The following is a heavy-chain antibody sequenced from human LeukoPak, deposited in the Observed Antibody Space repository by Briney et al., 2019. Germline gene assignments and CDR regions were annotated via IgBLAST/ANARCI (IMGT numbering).Heavy chain of an antibody. V-gene: IGHV3-74*01. CDR2: IKDDDSDT. CDR1: GFTFSSYW. Sequence: PGGSLRLSCAASGFTFSSYWMHWVRQAPGKGLVWVSRIKDDDSDTNYADSVKGRFTISRDNAKNTLYLQMNGLRAEDTAGDYCTTIRPDCWGQGTLVTVSS. CDR3: TTIRPDC. D-gene: IGHD5-12*01. J-gene: IGHJ4*02.